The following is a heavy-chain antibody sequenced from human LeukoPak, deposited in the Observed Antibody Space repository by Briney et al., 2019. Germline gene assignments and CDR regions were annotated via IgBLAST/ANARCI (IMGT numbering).Heavy chain of an antibody. V-gene: IGHV4-4*07. CDR1: GDSMSYYY. J-gene: IGHJ5*02. Sequence: TSETLSLTCTVSGDSMSYYYWNFIRQPAGKGLEWIGRIHTSGTTYYGASLKSRVSMSVDSSRNQFSLRLTSVTAADTAIYFCARGDYYDGGGRNWFDVWGQGTLVTVSS. CDR2: IHTSGTT. D-gene: IGHD3-16*01. CDR3: ARGDYYDGGGRNWFDV.